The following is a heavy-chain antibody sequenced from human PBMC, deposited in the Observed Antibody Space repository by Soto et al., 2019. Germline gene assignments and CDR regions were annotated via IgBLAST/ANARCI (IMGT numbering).Heavy chain of an antibody. Sequence: ASVKVSWKASGYTFTSYYMHWVRQAPGQGLEWMGIINPSGGSTSYAQKFQGRVTMTRDTSTSTAYMELSSLRSEDTAVYYCARSLEYENYGMDVRAQRTTVTGSS. CDR2: INPSGGST. CDR1: GYTFTSYY. CDR3: ARSLEYENYGMDV. D-gene: IGHD1-1*01. J-gene: IGHJ6*02. V-gene: IGHV1-46*01.